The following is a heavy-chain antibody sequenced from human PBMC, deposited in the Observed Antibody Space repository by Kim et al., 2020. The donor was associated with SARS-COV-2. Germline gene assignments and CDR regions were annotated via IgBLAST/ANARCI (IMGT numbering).Heavy chain of an antibody. D-gene: IGHD4-17*01. CDR3: ARGGDYGMDV. CDR2: ST. Sequence: STNYNPSLKSRVTISVDTSKNQFSLKLSSVTAADTAVYYCARGGDYGMDVWGQGTTVTVSS. J-gene: IGHJ6*02. V-gene: IGHV4-59*09.